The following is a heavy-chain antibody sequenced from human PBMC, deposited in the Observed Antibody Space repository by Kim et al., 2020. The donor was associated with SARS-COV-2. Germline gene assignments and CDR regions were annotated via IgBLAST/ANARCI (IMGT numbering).Heavy chain of an antibody. CDR1: GGSISSGDYY. CDR3: ARYPFGITIFGVVTQNWFDP. D-gene: IGHD3-3*01. J-gene: IGHJ5*02. Sequence: SETLSLTCTVSGGSISSGDYYWSWIRQPPGKGLEWIGYIYYSGSTYYNPSLKSRVTISVDTSKNQFSLKLSSVTAADTAVYYCARYPFGITIFGVVTQNWFDPWGQGTLAT. V-gene: IGHV4-30-4*01. CDR2: IYYSGST.